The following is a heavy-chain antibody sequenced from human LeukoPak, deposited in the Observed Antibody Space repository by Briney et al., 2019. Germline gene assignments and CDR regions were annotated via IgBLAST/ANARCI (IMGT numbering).Heavy chain of an antibody. Sequence: GGSLRLSCAASGFTFSSYAMSWVRQAPGKGLEWVSAISGSGGSTYYADSVKGRFTISRDNSKNTLYLQMNTLRAEDTAVYYCAREGDGYNLEYWGQGTLVTVSS. J-gene: IGHJ4*02. D-gene: IGHD5-24*01. CDR2: ISGSGGST. V-gene: IGHV3-23*01. CDR1: GFTFSSYA. CDR3: AREGDGYNLEY.